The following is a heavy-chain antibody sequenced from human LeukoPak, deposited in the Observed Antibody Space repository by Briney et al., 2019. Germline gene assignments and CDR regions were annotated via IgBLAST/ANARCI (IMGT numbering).Heavy chain of an antibody. J-gene: IGHJ4*02. D-gene: IGHD4-11*01. CDR3: ARVQYYFDY. CDR1: GGSISSYY. Sequence: SSETLSLTCTVSGGSISSYYWSWIRQPPGKGLEWIGYIYYSGSTNYNPSLKSRVTISVDTSKNQFSLKLSSMTAADTAVYYCARVQYYFDYWGQGTLVTVSS. V-gene: IGHV4-59*08. CDR2: IYYSGST.